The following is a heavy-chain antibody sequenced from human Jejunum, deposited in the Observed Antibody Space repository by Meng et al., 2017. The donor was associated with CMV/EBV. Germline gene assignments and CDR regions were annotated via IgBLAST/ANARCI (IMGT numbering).Heavy chain of an antibody. D-gene: IGHD1-26*01. V-gene: IGHV4-39*07. CDR3: ARDLTNKWFYY. CDR1: GAPISSGSHS. J-gene: IGHJ4*02. Sequence: QRHRQGSGPGPVKPPEPLSLTCTASGAPISSGSHSWAWFRQPPGKRLEWIGSMYFSGIADYNPSLKSRVTISLHATQKQFSLRLTSVTAADSAVYFCARDLTNKWFYYWGQGTLVTVSS. CDR2: MYFSGIA.